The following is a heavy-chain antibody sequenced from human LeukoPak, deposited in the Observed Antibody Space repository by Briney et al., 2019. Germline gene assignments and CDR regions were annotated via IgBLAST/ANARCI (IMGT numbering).Heavy chain of an antibody. Sequence: SETLSLTCTVSGGSISSYYWSWIRQPPGKGLEWIGEINHSGSTNYNPSLKSRVTISVDTSKNQFSLKLSSVTAADTAVYYCATLVSGSYSYYFGYWGQGTLVTVSS. V-gene: IGHV4-34*01. CDR2: INHSGST. D-gene: IGHD1-26*01. CDR3: ATLVSGSYSYYFGY. CDR1: GGSISSYY. J-gene: IGHJ4*02.